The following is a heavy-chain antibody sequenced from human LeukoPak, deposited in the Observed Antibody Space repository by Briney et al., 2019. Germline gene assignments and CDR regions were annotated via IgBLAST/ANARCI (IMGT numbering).Heavy chain of an antibody. V-gene: IGHV1-2*02. Sequence: ASVKVSCKASGYTFTGYYMHWVRQAPGQGLEWMGWINPNSGGTNYAQKFQGRVTMTRDTSISTAYMELSRLRSDDTAVYYCARSDSSSWHLDYWGQGTLVTVSS. CDR2: INPNSGGT. J-gene: IGHJ4*02. CDR3: ARSDSSSWHLDY. CDR1: GYTFTGYY. D-gene: IGHD6-13*01.